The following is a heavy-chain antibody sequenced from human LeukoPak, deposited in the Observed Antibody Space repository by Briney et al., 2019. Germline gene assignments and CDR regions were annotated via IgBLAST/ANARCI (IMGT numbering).Heavy chain of an antibody. V-gene: IGHV3-23*01. CDR3: AKAGAVVVVVAKFFDY. Sequence: GGSLRLSCAASGFTFSSYAMSWVRQAPGKGLEWASAISGSGDSTNYADSVKGRFTISRDNSKNTLYLQMNSLRAEDTAVYYCAKAGAVVVVVAKFFDYWGQGTLVTVSS. D-gene: IGHD2-15*01. J-gene: IGHJ4*02. CDR1: GFTFSSYA. CDR2: ISGSGDST.